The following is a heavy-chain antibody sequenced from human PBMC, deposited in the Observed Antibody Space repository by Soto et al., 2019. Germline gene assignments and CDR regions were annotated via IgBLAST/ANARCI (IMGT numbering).Heavy chain of an antibody. D-gene: IGHD3-3*01. J-gene: IGHJ6*02. CDR1: GFRFDDHV. CDR3: ARSWSGSTSGRVDV. V-gene: IGHV3-9*01. CDR2: INWDGYTI. Sequence: QPGGSLRLSCVASGFRFDDHVLHWVRQRPGKGLEWVGHINWDGYTIGYGGSVRGRFTISRDNAKKTLYLQMNSLRPEDTALYYCARSWSGSTSGRVDVWGQGTTVTVSS.